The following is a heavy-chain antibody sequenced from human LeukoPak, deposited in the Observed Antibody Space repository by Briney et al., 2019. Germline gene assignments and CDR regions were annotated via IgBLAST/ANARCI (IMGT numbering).Heavy chain of an antibody. D-gene: IGHD2-15*01. V-gene: IGHV1-46*01. J-gene: IGHJ4*02. CDR1: GYTFTSYY. CDR2: INPSGGST. CDR3: ARGPVVVATTPYYFDY. Sequence: ASVKVSCKASGYTFTSYYMHWVRQAPGQGLEWMGIINPSGGSTSYAQKFQGRVTMTRDMSTSTVYMELSSLRSEDTAVYYCARGPVVVATTPYYFDYWGQGTLVTVSS.